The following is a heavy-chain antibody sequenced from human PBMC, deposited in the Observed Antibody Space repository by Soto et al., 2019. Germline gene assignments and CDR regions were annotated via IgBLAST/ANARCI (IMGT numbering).Heavy chain of an antibody. CDR2: IYWNDET. J-gene: IGHJ4*02. V-gene: IGHV2-5*01. Sequence: QITLKETGPTLVKPTQTLTLTCNFSGFSLSTSGVGVGWLRQPPGKAPEWLAVIYWNDETRYGPALQTRLIITKGAARDQVVLQVTNVGPADTATYFCAHEGRSYFYEYWGQGTLVSVSS. CDR3: AHEGRSYFYEY. CDR1: GFSLSTSGVG.